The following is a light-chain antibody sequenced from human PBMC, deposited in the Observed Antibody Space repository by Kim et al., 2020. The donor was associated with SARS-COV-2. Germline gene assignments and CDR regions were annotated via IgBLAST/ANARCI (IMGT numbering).Light chain of an antibody. V-gene: IGLV3-21*04. CDR3: QGWDSSSDHWV. CDR2: YDS. CDR1: NIGSKS. Sequence: SYELTQPPSVSVAPGKTARITCGGNNIGSKSVHWYQQKPGQAPVLVIYYDSDRPSGIPERFSGSNSGNTATLTISRVEAGDEADYYCQGWDSSSDHWVFG. J-gene: IGLJ3*02.